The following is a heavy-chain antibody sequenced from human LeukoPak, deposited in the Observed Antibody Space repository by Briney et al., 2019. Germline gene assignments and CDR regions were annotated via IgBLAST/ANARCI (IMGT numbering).Heavy chain of an antibody. CDR1: GYTFTGYY. J-gene: IGHJ6*02. CDR2: INPNSGGT. D-gene: IGHD3-10*01. Sequence: ASVKVSCKASGYTFTGYYMHWVRQAPGQGLEWMGWINPNSGGTNYAQKFQGRVTMTRDTSISTAYMELSRLRSDDTAVYYCARVISRIDYYYYSMDVWGQGTTVTVSS. CDR3: ARVISRIDYYYYSMDV. V-gene: IGHV1-2*02.